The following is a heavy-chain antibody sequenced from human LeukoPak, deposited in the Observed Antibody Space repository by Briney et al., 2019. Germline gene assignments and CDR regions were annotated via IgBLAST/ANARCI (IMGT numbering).Heavy chain of an antibody. CDR3: ARVDTAMAEPFDY. V-gene: IGHV1-18*01. Sequence: ASVKVSCKASGYTFTSYGISWVRQAPGQGLEWMGWISAYNGNTNYAQKLQGRVTMTTDTSTSTPYMELRSLRSDDTAVYYCARVDTAMAEPFDYWGKGTLVTVSS. CDR2: ISAYNGNT. D-gene: IGHD5-18*01. CDR1: GYTFTSYG. J-gene: IGHJ4*02.